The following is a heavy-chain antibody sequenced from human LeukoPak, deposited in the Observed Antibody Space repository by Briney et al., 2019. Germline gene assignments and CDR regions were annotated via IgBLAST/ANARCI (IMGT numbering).Heavy chain of an antibody. J-gene: IGHJ4*02. Sequence: GGSLRLSCAASGFTFSSYGMHWVRQAPGKGLEWVAVIWYDGSNKYYADSVKGRFTISRDNSKNTLYLQMNSLRAEDTAVYYCARGERHSSSWYYPYAFDYWGQGTLVTVSS. CDR1: GFTFSSYG. CDR2: IWYDGSNK. D-gene: IGHD6-6*01. CDR3: ARGERHSSSWYYPYAFDY. V-gene: IGHV3-33*01.